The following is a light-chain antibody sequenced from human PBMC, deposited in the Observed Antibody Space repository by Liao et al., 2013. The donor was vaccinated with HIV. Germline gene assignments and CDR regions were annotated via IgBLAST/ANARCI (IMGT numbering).Light chain of an antibody. V-gene: IGLV3-21*04. J-gene: IGLJ3*02. CDR1: NIGSKS. CDR2: YDL. Sequence: SYVLTQPPSVSVAPGKTARITCGGNNIGSKSVHWYQQKPGQAPVLVIYYDLDRPSGIPDRFSGSHSGNTATLTISGVEAGDEGDYYCQVWDDSSDHPYWVFGGGTKLTVL. CDR3: QVWDDSSDHPYWV.